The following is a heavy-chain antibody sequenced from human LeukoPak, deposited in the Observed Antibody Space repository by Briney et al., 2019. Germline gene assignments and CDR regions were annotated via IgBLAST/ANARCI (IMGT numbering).Heavy chain of an antibody. CDR3: ARRLGWFGEGGDAFDI. Sequence: SETLSLTCTVSGGSISSYYWSWIRQPPGKGLEWIGYIYYSGSTNYNPSLKSRVTISVDTSKNQFSLKLSSVTAADTAVYYCARRLGWFGEGGDAFDIWGQGTMVTVSS. CDR2: IYYSGST. D-gene: IGHD3-10*01. V-gene: IGHV4-59*08. CDR1: GGSISSYY. J-gene: IGHJ3*02.